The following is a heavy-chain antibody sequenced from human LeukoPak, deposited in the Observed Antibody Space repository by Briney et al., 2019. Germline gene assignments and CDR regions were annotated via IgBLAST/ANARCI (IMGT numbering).Heavy chain of an antibody. CDR1: GFTFSDYY. Sequence: GGSLRLSCAASGFTFSDYYMSWIRQAPGKGLEWVSYISSSGTTIYYADSVKGRFTISRDSAKNSLYLQMNSLRAEDTAFYYCAREENKWQAPFDNWGQGTLVTVSS. D-gene: IGHD2/OR15-2a*01. CDR2: ISSSGTTI. CDR3: AREENKWQAPFDN. V-gene: IGHV3-11*01. J-gene: IGHJ4*02.